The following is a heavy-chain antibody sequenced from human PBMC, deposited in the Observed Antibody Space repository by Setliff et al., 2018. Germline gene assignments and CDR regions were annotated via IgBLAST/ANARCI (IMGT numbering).Heavy chain of an antibody. CDR1: GGSFSGYY. D-gene: IGHD3-22*01. J-gene: IGHJ3*02. CDR3: ARGKERITMIVVVTSGAFDI. Sequence: SETLSLTCAVYGGSFSGYYWSWIRQPPGKGLEWIGEINHSGSTNYNPSLKSRVTISVDTSKNQFSLKLSSVIAADTAVYYCARGKERITMIVVVTSGAFDIWGQGTMVTVSS. V-gene: IGHV4-34*01. CDR2: INHSGST.